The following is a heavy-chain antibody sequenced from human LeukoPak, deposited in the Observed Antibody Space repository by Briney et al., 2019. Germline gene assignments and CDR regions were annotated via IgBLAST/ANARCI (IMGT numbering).Heavy chain of an antibody. D-gene: IGHD6-13*01. J-gene: IGHJ4*02. CDR1: GGSIGSYY. Sequence: SETRSLTCTVSGGSIGSYYWGWFGRPPGKGLEWIGYINYPASTNHNPSLKSRVTISVAPSKNPFSPKLSSVTAADTAVYYCARYSSKPAFDYWGQGTLVTVSS. CDR3: ARYSSKPAFDY. V-gene: IGHV4-59*01. CDR2: INYPAST.